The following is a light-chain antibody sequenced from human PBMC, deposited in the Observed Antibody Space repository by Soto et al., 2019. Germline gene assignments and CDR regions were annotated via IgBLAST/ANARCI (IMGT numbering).Light chain of an antibody. CDR2: EVN. V-gene: IGLV2-23*02. CDR3: CSYVGSSSFEGV. J-gene: IGLJ3*02. CDR1: SSDVGSYNL. Sequence: QSVLTQPASVSGSPGQSITISCTGTSSDVGSYNLVSWYQHHPGKAPKLMIYEVNKRPSGVSNRFSGSKSVNTASLTISGLQAEDEADYYCCSYVGSSSFEGVFGGGTKLTVL.